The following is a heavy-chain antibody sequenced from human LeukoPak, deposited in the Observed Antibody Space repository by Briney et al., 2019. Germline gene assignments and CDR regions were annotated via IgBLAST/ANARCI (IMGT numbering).Heavy chain of an antibody. CDR1: GGSISSGGYY. V-gene: IGHV4-31*03. CDR2: IYCSGST. Sequence: SQTLSLTCTVSGGSISSGGYYWSWIRQHPGKGLEWIGYIYCSGSTYYNPSLKSRVTISVDTSKNQFSLKLSSVTAADTAVYYCARVARFGEYNRFDPWGQGTLVTVSS. D-gene: IGHD3-10*01. J-gene: IGHJ5*02. CDR3: ARVARFGEYNRFDP.